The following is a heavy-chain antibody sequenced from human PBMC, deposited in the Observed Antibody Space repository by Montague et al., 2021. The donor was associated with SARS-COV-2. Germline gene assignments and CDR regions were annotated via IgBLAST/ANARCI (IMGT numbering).Heavy chain of an antibody. CDR2: IYYSGST. CDR3: ARGRDGYYHRSALFDY. J-gene: IGHJ4*02. V-gene: IGHV4-59*01. Sequence: SETLSLTCTVSGGSISSYYWSWIRQPPGKGLEWIGYIYYSGSTNYNPSLKSRVTISVDTSKNQFYMKLTSVTAADTAVYYCARGRDGYYHRSALFDYWGQGTLVTVSS. CDR1: GGSISSYY. D-gene: IGHD3-22*01.